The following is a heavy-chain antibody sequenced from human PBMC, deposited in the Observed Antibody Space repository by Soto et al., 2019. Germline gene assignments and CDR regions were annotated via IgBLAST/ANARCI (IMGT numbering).Heavy chain of an antibody. CDR1: GFTFSAVY. CDR3: XXXXXXXXXXYXDY. J-gene: IGHJ4*02. CDR2: ISSSGTSA. Sequence: QVQLEESGGGLVKPGGSLRLSCAASGFTFSAVYMSWIRQAPNKGLEYISYISSSGTSANYADSVKGRFTISRDNXXXXXXXXXXXXXXXXXXXXXXXXXXXXXXXXYXDYWGQGALVTVSS. V-gene: IGHV3-11*05.